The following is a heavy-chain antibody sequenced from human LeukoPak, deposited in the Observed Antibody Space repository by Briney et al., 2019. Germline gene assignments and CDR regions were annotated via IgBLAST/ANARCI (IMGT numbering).Heavy chain of an antibody. Sequence: GGSLRLSCAASGFTFSSYGMHWVRQAPGKGLEWVAFIRYDGSNKYYADSVKGRFTISRDNSKNALYLQMNSLRAEDTAVYYCARGPMTTVTTPFDYWGQGTLVTVSS. CDR3: ARGPMTTVTTPFDY. D-gene: IGHD4-17*01. V-gene: IGHV3-30*02. CDR2: IRYDGSNK. J-gene: IGHJ4*02. CDR1: GFTFSSYG.